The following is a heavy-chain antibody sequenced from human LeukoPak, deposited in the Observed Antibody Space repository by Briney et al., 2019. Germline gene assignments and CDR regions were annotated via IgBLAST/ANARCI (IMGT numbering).Heavy chain of an antibody. CDR2: IIPIFGIA. V-gene: IGHV1-69*04. CDR1: GGTFSSYA. D-gene: IGHD3-22*01. J-gene: IGHJ4*02. Sequence: SVKVSCKASGGTFSSYAISWVRQAPGQGLEWMGRIIPIFGIANYAQKFQGRVTITADKSTSTAYMELSSLRSEDTAVYYCAREGPAYYYDSSGYYQYYFDYWGQGTLVTVSS. CDR3: AREGPAYYYDSSGYYQYYFDY.